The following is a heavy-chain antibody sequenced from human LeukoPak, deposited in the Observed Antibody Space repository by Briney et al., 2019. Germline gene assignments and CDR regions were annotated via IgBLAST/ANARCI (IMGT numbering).Heavy chain of an antibody. V-gene: IGHV1-2*02. CDR2: INPKSGGR. CDR1: GYTFTDYY. CDR3: ARDSGREVDGSGTHYKANY. J-gene: IGHJ4*02. Sequence: GASVKVSCKASGYTFTDYYMRWVRQAPGQGLEWMGWINPKSGGRSYAQRFQGRVTTTRDTSISTAYMELSRLRSDDTAVYYCARDSGREVDGSGTHYKANYWGQGTLVTVSS. D-gene: IGHD3-10*01.